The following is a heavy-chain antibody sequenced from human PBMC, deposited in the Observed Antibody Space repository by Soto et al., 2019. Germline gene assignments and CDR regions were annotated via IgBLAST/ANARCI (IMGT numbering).Heavy chain of an antibody. CDR2: ISYSGSS. J-gene: IGHJ4*02. CDR1: GGSNIRDGYY. V-gene: IGHV4-31*03. CDR3: ARATPAGSADF. Sequence: SETLSLTCTVSGGSNIRDGYYWSWIRQHPGKGLEWIAYISYSGSSYSNPSLKGRVTISADTSKNQFSLRLTSVTAADTAVYFCARATPAGSADFWGQGTLVTVSS. D-gene: IGHD2-2*01.